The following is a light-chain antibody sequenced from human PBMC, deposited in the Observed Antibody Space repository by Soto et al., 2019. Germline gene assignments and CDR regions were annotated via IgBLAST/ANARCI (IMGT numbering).Light chain of an antibody. Sequence: QSVLTQPPSLSGTPGQRVTISCSGSTSNIAGNTVHWYQHLPETAPKLLIYLDDQRPSVVPDRFSGSTTGTSTSLAISGLQSEDDDDYYCATWDDSLNAAVFGGGTQLTVL. J-gene: IGLJ7*01. CDR1: TSNIAGNT. CDR3: ATWDDSLNAAV. V-gene: IGLV1-44*01. CDR2: LDD.